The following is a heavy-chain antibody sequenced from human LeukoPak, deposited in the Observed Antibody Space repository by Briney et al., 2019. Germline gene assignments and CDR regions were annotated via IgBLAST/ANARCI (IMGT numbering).Heavy chain of an antibody. CDR1: GGSIIDYY. V-gene: IGHV4-59*01. CDR3: ARRPAARLTFDY. D-gene: IGHD2-2*01. J-gene: IGHJ4*01. Sequence: SETLSLTCTVSGGSIIDYYLYWIRQPPGKGLEWIAYVHSNGNSNHNPSLKSRVTISVDTSKNHLSLRLTAVTAADTTVYYCARRPAARLTFDYWGHGTLVTVSS. CDR2: VHSNGNS.